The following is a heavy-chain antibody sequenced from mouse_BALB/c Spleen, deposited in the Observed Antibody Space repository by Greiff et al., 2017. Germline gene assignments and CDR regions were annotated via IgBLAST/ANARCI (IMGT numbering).Heavy chain of an antibody. Sequence: QVQLQQPGAELVKPGTSVKLSCKASGYTFTSYWINWVKLRPGQGLAWIGDIYPGSGSTNYNEKFTSKATLTVDTSSSTAYMQLSILASEDSALYYCARRRLGRYYYAMDYWGQGTSVTVSS. V-gene: IGHV1-55*01. CDR1: GYTFTSYW. D-gene: IGHD4-1*01. J-gene: IGHJ4*01. CDR2: IYPGSGST. CDR3: ARRRLGRYYYAMDY.